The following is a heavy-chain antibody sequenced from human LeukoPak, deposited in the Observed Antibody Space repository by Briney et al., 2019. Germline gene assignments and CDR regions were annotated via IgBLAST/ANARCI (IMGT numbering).Heavy chain of an antibody. CDR2: INPKSGGT. D-gene: IGHD3-22*01. V-gene: IGHV1-2*02. J-gene: IGHJ4*02. CDR3: ARVPNSMLVVDITGGPGGPFDY. Sequence: ASVKVSCKASGYTFTGYYLHWVRQAPGQGLEWMGWINPKSGGTNYAQKFQGRVTVTRDTSIDTAYMELSRLRSDNPAVYYCARVPNSMLVVDITGGPGGPFDYWGQGTLVTVSS. CDR1: GYTFTGYY.